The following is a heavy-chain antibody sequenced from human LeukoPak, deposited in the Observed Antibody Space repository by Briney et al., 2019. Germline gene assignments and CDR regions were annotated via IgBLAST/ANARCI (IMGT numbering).Heavy chain of an antibody. CDR2: IYYSGST. J-gene: IGHJ4*02. CDR1: GGSVSSGRYY. D-gene: IGHD6-13*01. CDR3: ARGEQQLVKGFDY. Sequence: SETLSLTCTVSGGSVSSGRYYWSWIRQPPGKGLEWIGYIYYSGSTEYNPSLKSRVTISIDSSKNQFSLKLSSVTAADTAVYYCARGEQQLVKGFDYWSQGTLVTVSS. V-gene: IGHV4-61*01.